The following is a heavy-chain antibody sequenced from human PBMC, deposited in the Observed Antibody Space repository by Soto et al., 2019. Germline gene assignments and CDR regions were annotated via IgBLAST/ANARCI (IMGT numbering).Heavy chain of an antibody. CDR2: ISSNGGST. J-gene: IGHJ4*02. V-gene: IGHV3-64*01. CDR1: GFTFSSYA. CDR3: ARDPQDGYFDY. D-gene: IGHD2-15*01. Sequence: PGGSLRLSCAASGFTFSSYAMHWVRQAPGKGLEYVSAISSNGGSTYYANSVKGRFTISRDNSKNTLYLQMGSLRAEDMAVYYCARDPQDGYFDYWGQGTLVTVSS.